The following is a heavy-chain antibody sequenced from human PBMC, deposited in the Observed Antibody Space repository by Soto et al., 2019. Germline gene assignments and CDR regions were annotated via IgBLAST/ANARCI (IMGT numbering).Heavy chain of an antibody. CDR3: ARDRYFYDSRGYYRTLHS. Sequence: QVQLQESGPRLVKPSETLSLSCTISGDSFSNHYWTWIRQSPGKGLEWIGYIFHSGITDYNPSVKSRVTISIDKSRNLFSLNLTSVTAADTAVYYCARDRYFYDSRGYYRTLHSWGQGTLVTVSS. D-gene: IGHD3-22*01. CDR2: IFHSGIT. V-gene: IGHV4-59*11. J-gene: IGHJ4*02. CDR1: GDSFSNHY.